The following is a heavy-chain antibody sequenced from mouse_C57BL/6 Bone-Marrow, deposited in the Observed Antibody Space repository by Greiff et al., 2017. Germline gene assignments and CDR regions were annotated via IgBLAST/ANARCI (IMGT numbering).Heavy chain of an antibody. CDR3: TRWGYYYGSIWYSDV. V-gene: IGHV1-15*01. Sequence: VQLQQSGAELVRPGASVTLSCKASGYTFTDYEMHWVKQTPVHGLEWIGAIDPETSGTAYNQKFKGKAILTADKSSSTAYMELRSLTSEDAAVYYCTRWGYYYGSIWYSDVWGTGTTVTVSS. CDR2: IDPETSGT. J-gene: IGHJ1*03. CDR1: GYTFTDYE. D-gene: IGHD1-1*01.